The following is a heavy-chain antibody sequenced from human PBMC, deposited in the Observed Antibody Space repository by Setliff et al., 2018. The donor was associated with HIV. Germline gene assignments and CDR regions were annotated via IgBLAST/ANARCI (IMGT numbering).Heavy chain of an antibody. CDR1: GGSISNSRYY. J-gene: IGHJ5*02. CDR3: ASRVYYYDSSGYLREEGFDP. D-gene: IGHD3-22*01. V-gene: IGHV4-39*01. CDR2: IYYSGST. Sequence: LSLTCTVSGGSISNSRYYWSWIRQPPGKGLEWIGSIYYSGSTYYNPSLKSRVTISVDTSKNQFSLKLSSVTAAAAAVYYCASRVYYYDSSGYLREEGFDPWGQGTLVTVSS.